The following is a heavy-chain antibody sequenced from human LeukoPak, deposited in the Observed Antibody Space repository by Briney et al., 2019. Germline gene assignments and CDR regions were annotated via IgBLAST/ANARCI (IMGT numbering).Heavy chain of an antibody. D-gene: IGHD3-10*01. CDR3: ARGPPYGSRCDYLDY. J-gene: IGHJ4*02. CDR2: IKKDGSEK. V-gene: IGHV3-7*01. CDR1: GFTFNNYW. Sequence: GGSRTLSCAASGFTFNNYWMTWVRQAPGKGLEWVADIKKDGSEKNQADSVKGRFTISRDNAKNSLYLQMNSLRAEDTAVYYCARGPPYGSRCDYLDYWGQGTLVTVSS.